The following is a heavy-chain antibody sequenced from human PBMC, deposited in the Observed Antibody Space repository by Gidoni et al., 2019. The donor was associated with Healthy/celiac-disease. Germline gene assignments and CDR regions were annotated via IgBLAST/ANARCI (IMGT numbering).Heavy chain of an antibody. D-gene: IGHD2-15*01. Sequence: EVQLVESGGGLVQPGGSLRLSCAASGFTFSSYWISWVRQAPGKGLECVANIKQDGSEKYYVDSVKGRFTISRDNAKNSLYLQMNSLRAEDTAVYYCARWEEYCSGGSCYPGAFDIWGQGTMVTVSS. V-gene: IGHV3-7*01. CDR1: GFTFSSYW. CDR3: ARWEEYCSGGSCYPGAFDI. J-gene: IGHJ3*02. CDR2: IKQDGSEK.